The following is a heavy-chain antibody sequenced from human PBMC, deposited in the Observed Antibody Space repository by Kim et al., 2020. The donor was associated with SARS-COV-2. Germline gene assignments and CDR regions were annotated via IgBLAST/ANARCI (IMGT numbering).Heavy chain of an antibody. CDR1: GFSFSSYW. J-gene: IGHJ4*02. V-gene: IGHV3-7*01. CDR3: ASYASGSSGY. D-gene: IGHD3-10*01. Sequence: GGSLRLSCAASGFSFSSYWMSWVRQAPGKGLEWVANIKYDGSDKYYVDSVKGRFIISRDNAKNSLDLQLNSLRVEDTGVYYCASYASGSSGYWGPGTLVTVSS. CDR2: IKYDGSDK.